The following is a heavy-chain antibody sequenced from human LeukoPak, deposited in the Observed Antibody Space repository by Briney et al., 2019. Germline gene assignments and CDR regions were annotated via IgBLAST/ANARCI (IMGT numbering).Heavy chain of an antibody. CDR3: ARDGIVGATPLDY. Sequence: GGSLRLSCAASGFTVSSNYMSWVRQAPGKGLEWVSVIYSGGSTYYADSVKGRFTISRDNSKNTLYLQMNSLRAEDTAVYYCARDGIVGATPLDYWGQGTLVTVSS. CDR1: GFTVSSNY. J-gene: IGHJ4*02. V-gene: IGHV3-53*01. D-gene: IGHD1-26*01. CDR2: IYSGGST.